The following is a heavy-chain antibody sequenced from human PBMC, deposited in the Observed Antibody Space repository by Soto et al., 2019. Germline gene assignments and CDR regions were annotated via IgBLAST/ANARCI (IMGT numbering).Heavy chain of an antibody. D-gene: IGHD3-3*02. CDR3: ASPKIAFYNWFDP. CDR1: RGSISRYY. CDR2: IYYSGST. V-gene: IGHV4-59*04. J-gene: IGHJ5*02. Sequence: PSETLSLTCTVSRGSISRYYFSWIRQPPGKGLEWIGEIYYSGSTYYNPSLKSRVTISVDTSKNQFSLKLSSVTAADTAVYYCASPKIAFYNWFDPWGQGTLVTVSS.